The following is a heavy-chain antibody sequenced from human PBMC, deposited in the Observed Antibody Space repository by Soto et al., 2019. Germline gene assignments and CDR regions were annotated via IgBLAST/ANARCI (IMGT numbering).Heavy chain of an antibody. J-gene: IGHJ4*02. Sequence: EVQLVESGGGLVKPGGSLRLSCAASGFTFSSYSMKWVGQAPGKGLEWVSSISSSSSYIYYADSVKGRFTISRDNAKNSLYLQMNSLRAEDTAVYYCASEYYDSNGWGQGTLVTVSS. CDR1: GFTFSSYS. D-gene: IGHD3-22*01. V-gene: IGHV3-21*01. CDR2: ISSSSSYI. CDR3: ASEYYDSNG.